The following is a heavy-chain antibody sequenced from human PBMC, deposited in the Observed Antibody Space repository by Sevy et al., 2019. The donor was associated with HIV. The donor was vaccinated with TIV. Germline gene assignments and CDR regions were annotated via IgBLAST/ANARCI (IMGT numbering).Heavy chain of an antibody. J-gene: IGHJ4*02. Sequence: GGSLRLSCAASGFTFSSYAMSWVRQAPGKGLEWVSAISGSGGSKYYADSVKGRFTISRDNSKNTLYLQMNSLRAEDTAVYYCAKGRGSSGYYYFDYWGQGTLVTVSS. V-gene: IGHV3-23*01. CDR3: AKGRGSSGYYYFDY. CDR1: GFTFSSYA. CDR2: ISGSGGSK. D-gene: IGHD6-19*01.